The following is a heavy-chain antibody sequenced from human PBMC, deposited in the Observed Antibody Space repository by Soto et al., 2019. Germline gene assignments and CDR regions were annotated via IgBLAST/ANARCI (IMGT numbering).Heavy chain of an antibody. CDR1: GGSISSGGYY. CDR2: IYYSGST. Sequence: PSETLSLTCTVSGGSISSGGYYWSWIRQHPGKGLEWIGYIYYSGSTYYNPSLKSRVTISVDTSKNQFSLKLSSVTAADTAVYYCARVSGRSGYYSYYFDYWGQGTLVTVSS. D-gene: IGHD3-22*01. CDR3: ARVSGRSGYYSYYFDY. V-gene: IGHV4-31*03. J-gene: IGHJ4*02.